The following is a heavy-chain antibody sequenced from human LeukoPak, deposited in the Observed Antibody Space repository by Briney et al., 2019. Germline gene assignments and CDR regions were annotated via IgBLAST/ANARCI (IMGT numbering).Heavy chain of an antibody. CDR2: ISAYNGNT. Sequence: ASGKVSCKASGYTFTSYGISWVRQAPGQGLEWMGWISAYNGNTNYAQKLQGRVTMTTDTSTSTAYMELRSLRSDDTAVYYCARDDIIVVVAGSSMDVWGQGTTVTVSS. V-gene: IGHV1-18*01. CDR1: GYTFTSYG. CDR3: ARDDIIVVVAGSSMDV. D-gene: IGHD2-15*01. J-gene: IGHJ6*02.